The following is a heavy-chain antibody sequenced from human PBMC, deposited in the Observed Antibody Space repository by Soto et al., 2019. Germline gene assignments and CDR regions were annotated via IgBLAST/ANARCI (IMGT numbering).Heavy chain of an antibody. CDR2: IYYSGNT. D-gene: IGHD6-13*01. CDR1: GGSISSNDFY. CDR3: ARLSSSFYYFDY. J-gene: IGHJ4*02. Sequence: PSETLSLTCIVSGGSISSNDFYWSWIRQHPGKGLEWIGHIYYSGNTYYNPSLKSRVTILVDTSKNQFSLKVSSVTAADTAVYYCARLSSSFYYFDYWGQGTLVTVSS. V-gene: IGHV4-31*03.